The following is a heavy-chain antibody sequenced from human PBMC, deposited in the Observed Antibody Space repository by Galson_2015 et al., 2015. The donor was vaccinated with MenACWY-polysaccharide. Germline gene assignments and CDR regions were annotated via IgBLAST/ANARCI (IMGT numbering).Heavy chain of an antibody. CDR2: ISSDGKNA. D-gene: IGHD2-2*01. V-gene: IGHV3-33*08. CDR3: ARDACSSVNCYSYFFYYMDV. CDR1: GFTFGSYA. J-gene: IGHJ6*03. Sequence: SLRLSCAASGFTFGSYAIHWARQAPGKGLGWVALISSDGKNAYYADSVRGRFTISRDNSKKTVSLEMNSLRNDDTAVYFCARDACSSVNCYSYFFYYMDVWGKGTTVSVSS.